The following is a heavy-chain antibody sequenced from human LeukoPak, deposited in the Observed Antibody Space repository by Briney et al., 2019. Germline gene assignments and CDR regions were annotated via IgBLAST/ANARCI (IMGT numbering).Heavy chain of an antibody. V-gene: IGHV1-69*05. D-gene: IGHD3-22*01. CDR3: ARPSDSSGYYYYYYMDV. J-gene: IGHJ6*03. Sequence: TVKVSCKASGGTFSSYAICWVRQAPGQGLEWMGGIIPIFGTANYAQKFQGRVTITTDESTSTAYMELSSLRSEDTAVYYCARPSDSSGYYYYYYMDVWGKGTTVTVSS. CDR2: IIPIFGTA. CDR1: GGTFSSYA.